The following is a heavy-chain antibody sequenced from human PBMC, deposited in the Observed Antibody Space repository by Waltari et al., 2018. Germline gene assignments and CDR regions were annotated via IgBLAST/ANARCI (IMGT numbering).Heavy chain of an antibody. V-gene: IGHV1-2*02. CDR2: ISPNSGDT. J-gene: IGHJ6*02. Sequence: QVQLVQSGAEVKKPGASVKVSCKASGYTFTEYYIHWVRKAPGQGLEWMGWISPNSGDTKFAQRFQGRVTMTRDTSISTAYMELSRLTSDDTAVYYCARGSRYCTSTTCPSSAFDVWGQGTTVTVSS. CDR1: GYTFTEYY. CDR3: ARGSRYCTSTTCPSSAFDV. D-gene: IGHD2-2*01.